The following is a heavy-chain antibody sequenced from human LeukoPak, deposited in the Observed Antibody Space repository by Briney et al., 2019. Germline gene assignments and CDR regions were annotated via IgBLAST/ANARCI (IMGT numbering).Heavy chain of an antibody. V-gene: IGHV4-61*08. CDR2: IYYSGST. J-gene: IGHJ3*02. CDR3: AKTYDSSGYSKLPGAFDI. CDR1: GDSISNGDYY. D-gene: IGHD3-22*01. Sequence: SETLSLTCTVSGDSISNGDYYWSWIRQPPGKGLEWIGYIYYSGSTNYNPSLKSRVTISVDTSKNQFSLKLSSVTAADTAVYYCAKTYDSSGYSKLPGAFDIWGQGTMVTVSS.